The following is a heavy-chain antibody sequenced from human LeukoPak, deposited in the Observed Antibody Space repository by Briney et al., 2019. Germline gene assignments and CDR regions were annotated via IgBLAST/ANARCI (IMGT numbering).Heavy chain of an antibody. V-gene: IGHV3-74*01. CDR2: INSDGSST. CDR1: GFTFSSYR. J-gene: IGHJ1*01. D-gene: IGHD3-22*01. Sequence: PGGSLRLSCAASGFTFSSYRMHWVRQAPGKGLVWVSRINSDGSSTSYADSVKGRFTISRDNAKNTLYLQMNSLRAEDTAVYYCARGAAYYYDSSGSLRWGQGTLVTVSS. CDR3: ARGAAYYYDSSGSLR.